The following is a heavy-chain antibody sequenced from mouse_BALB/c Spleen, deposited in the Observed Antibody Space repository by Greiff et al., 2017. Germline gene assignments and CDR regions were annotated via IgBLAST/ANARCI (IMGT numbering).Heavy chain of an antibody. D-gene: IGHD1-2*01. CDR3: ARWGTATAY. CDR1: GYTFSSYW. CDR2: ILPGSGST. Sequence: QVQLQQSGAELMKPGASVKISCKATGYTFSSYWIEWVKQRPGHGLEWIGEILPGSGSTNYNEKFKGKATFTADTSSNTAYMQLSSLTSEDSAVYYCARWGTATAYWGQGTLVTVSA. V-gene: IGHV1-9*01. J-gene: IGHJ3*01.